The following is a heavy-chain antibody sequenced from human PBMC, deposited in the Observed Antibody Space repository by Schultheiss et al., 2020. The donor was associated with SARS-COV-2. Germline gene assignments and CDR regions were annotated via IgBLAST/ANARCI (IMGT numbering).Heavy chain of an antibody. CDR2: IYHSGST. J-gene: IGHJ6*03. D-gene: IGHD2-8*01. V-gene: IGHV4-34*01. CDR1: GGSFSGYY. CDR3: ARLPLYSPMDV. Sequence: SETLSLTCAVYGGSFSGYYWSWIRQPPGKGLEWIGSIYHSGSTHYNPSLKSRVTISVDTSKNQFSLKLSSVTAADTAVYYCARLPLYSPMDVWGKGTTVTVSS.